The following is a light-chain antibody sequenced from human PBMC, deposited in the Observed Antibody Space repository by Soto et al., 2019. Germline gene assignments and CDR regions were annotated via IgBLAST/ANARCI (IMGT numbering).Light chain of an antibody. CDR1: SSNIGNNY. J-gene: IGLJ2*01. V-gene: IGLV1-51*01. Sequence: QSVLTQPPSVSAAPGQKVTISCSGSSSNIGNNYVSWYQQLPGTAPKLLIYDNNKRPSGIPDRFSGSKSGTSATLGITGLXXXXXXXXXXGTWDSSLSAVVFGGGTKLTVL. CDR2: DNN. CDR3: GTWDSSLSAVV.